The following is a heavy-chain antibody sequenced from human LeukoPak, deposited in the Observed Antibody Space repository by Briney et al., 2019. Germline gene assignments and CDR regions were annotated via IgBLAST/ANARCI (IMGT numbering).Heavy chain of an antibody. V-gene: IGHV3-48*03. CDR3: ARYRQQLVSDY. D-gene: IGHD6-13*01. Sequence: GGSLRLSCAASGFTFSSYEMNCVRQAPGKGLEWVSYISSSGSTIYYADSVKGRFTISRDNAKSSLYLQMNSLRAEDTAVYYCARYRQQLVSDYWGQGTLLTVSS. CDR1: GFTFSSYE. CDR2: ISSSGSTI. J-gene: IGHJ4*02.